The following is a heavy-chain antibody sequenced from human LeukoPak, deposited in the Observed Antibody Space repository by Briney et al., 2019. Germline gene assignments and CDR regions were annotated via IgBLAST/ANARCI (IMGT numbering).Heavy chain of an antibody. D-gene: IGHD2-21*01. J-gene: IGHJ2*01. CDR3: ARAAIYRYFDL. CDR1: GGSFSGYY. V-gene: IGHV4-34*01. Sequence: PSETLSLTCAVYGGSFSGYYWSWIRQPPGKGLEWIGEINHSGSTNYNPSLKSRVTISVDTSKNQFSLKPSSVTAADTAVYYCARAAIYRYFDLWGRGTLVTVSS. CDR2: INHSGST.